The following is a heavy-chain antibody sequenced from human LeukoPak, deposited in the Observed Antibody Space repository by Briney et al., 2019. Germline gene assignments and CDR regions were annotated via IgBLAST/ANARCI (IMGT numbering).Heavy chain of an antibody. J-gene: IGHJ5*02. Sequence: SETLSLTCTVSGGSISSYYWSWIRQPPGKGLEWIGYIYTSGSTNYNPSLKSRVTISVDTSKNQFSLKLSSVTAADTAVYYCARHEMATIDWFDPWGQGTLVTVSS. D-gene: IGHD5-24*01. CDR2: IYTSGST. V-gene: IGHV4-4*09. CDR1: GGSISSYY. CDR3: ARHEMATIDWFDP.